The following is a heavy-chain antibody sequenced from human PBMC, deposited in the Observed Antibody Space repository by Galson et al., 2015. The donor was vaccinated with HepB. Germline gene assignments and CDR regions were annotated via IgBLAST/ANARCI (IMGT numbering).Heavy chain of an antibody. V-gene: IGHV3-9*01. CDR3: ARVPRFLKWLNGDWFDP. Sequence: SLRLSCAVSDINFEDYGMHWVRQAPGKGLEWVSGLSWNNFTIAYADSVKGRFTVSRDNANSSVDLQMNNLRAGDTAVYYCARVPRFLKWLNGDWFDPWGQGTLVPVSS. CDR2: LSWNNFTI. CDR1: DINFEDYG. J-gene: IGHJ5*02. D-gene: IGHD3-3*01.